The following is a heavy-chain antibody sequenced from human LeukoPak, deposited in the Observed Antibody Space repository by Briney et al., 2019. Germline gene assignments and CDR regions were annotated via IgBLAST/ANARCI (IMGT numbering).Heavy chain of an antibody. Sequence: ASVKVSCKASGYTFNSYGISWVRQAPGQGLEWMAWISGYNGKTDYAQKFQGRGTMTTDRSTSTAYMELRSLTSDDTAVYYCARSDVWGELHLDYWGQGTLVTVSS. V-gene: IGHV1-18*01. CDR1: GYTFNSYG. D-gene: IGHD3-16*01. CDR2: ISGYNGKT. J-gene: IGHJ4*02. CDR3: ARSDVWGELHLDY.